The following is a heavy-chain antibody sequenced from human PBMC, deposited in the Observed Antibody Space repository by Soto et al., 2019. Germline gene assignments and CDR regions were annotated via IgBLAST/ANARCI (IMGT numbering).Heavy chain of an antibody. CDR3: AKGGGLLDVRLGLDV. J-gene: IGHJ6*02. CDR1: GGSISSGGYY. CDR2: IYGSGSA. D-gene: IGHD3-16*01. V-gene: IGHV4-31*03. Sequence: QVQLQESGPGLVKPSQTLSLTCNVSGGSISSGGYYWTWVRQRPGKGLEWIGYIYGSGSAFYNPSLRGRVSLSADTSEIQFSLRLSSVTAADTAVYYCAKGGGLLDVRLGLDVWGQGTTVTVSS.